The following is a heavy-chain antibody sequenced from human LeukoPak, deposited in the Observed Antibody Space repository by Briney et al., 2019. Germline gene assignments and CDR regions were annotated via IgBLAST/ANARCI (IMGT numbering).Heavy chain of an antibody. Sequence: GRSLRLSCAASGLTFSSYGMHWVRQAPGKGLEWVAVIWYDGSNKYYADSVKGRFTLSRDNSKNTLYLQMNSLRAVDMAVYCCARDGVWLRFLESLSRSYYYYGMDVWGQGTTVTVSS. V-gene: IGHV3-33*01. CDR1: GLTFSSYG. D-gene: IGHD3-3*01. CDR3: ARDGVWLRFLESLSRSYYYYGMDV. J-gene: IGHJ6*02. CDR2: IWYDGSNK.